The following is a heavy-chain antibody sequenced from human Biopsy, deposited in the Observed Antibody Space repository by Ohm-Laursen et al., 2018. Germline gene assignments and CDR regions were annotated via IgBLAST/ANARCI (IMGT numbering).Heavy chain of an antibody. CDR2: IYNTETT. J-gene: IGHJ5*02. CDR1: GGSISSSTTYY. V-gene: IGHV4-39*01. Sequence: TLSLTCTVSGGSISSSTTYYWAWLRQPPWKGLEWIGSIYNTETTFYNPSFKSRVAISVNTSTNQFSIKVSSVTAADTALYFCARHPTGFWFDPWGHGTLVTVSS. CDR3: ARHPTGFWFDP.